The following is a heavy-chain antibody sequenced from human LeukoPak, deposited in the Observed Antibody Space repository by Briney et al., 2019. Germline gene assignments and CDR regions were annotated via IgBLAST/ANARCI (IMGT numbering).Heavy chain of an antibody. CDR3: ARAWSTSCYDY. D-gene: IGHD2-2*01. Sequence: GGSLRPSCAASGFTFSSYAMHWVRQAPGKGLEWVAVISYDGSNKYYADSVKGRLTISRDNSKNTLYLQMNSLRAEDTAVYYCARAWSTSCYDYWGQGTLVTVSS. V-gene: IGHV3-30*01. CDR1: GFTFSSYA. CDR2: ISYDGSNK. J-gene: IGHJ4*02.